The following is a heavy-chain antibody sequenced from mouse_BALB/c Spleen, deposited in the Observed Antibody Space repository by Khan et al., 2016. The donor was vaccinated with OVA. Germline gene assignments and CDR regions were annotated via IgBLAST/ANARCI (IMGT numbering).Heavy chain of an antibody. Sequence: EVQLQESGPGLVKPSQSLSLTCTVTGYSITSDYAWNWIRQFPGNKLEWMGYISYSGSTSYNPSLKSRISITRDTSKNQFFLQLKSVTTEDTATYYCARWGNSYFDYWGQGTTLTVSS. V-gene: IGHV3-2*02. CDR2: ISYSGST. J-gene: IGHJ2*01. CDR3: ARWGNSYFDY. CDR1: GYSITSDYA.